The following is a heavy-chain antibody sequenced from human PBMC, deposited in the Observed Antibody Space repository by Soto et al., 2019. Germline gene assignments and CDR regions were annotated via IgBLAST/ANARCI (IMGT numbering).Heavy chain of an antibody. D-gene: IGHD1-26*01. CDR2: TYYRSKWYY. Sequence: PSQTLSLTCAITGDSVSSNSAGWSWVRQSPSRGLEWLGRTYYRSKWYYEYAVTVRGRITINPDTSKNQYSLQLNSVTPEDTAVYFCARGEQYSGRIFDYWGQGTLVTVSS. CDR1: GDSVSSNSAG. V-gene: IGHV6-1*01. CDR3: ARGEQYSGRIFDY. J-gene: IGHJ4*01.